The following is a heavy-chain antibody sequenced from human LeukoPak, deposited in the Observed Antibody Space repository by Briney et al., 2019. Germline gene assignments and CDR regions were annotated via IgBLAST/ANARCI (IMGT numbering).Heavy chain of an antibody. Sequence: ASVKVSCKASGYTFTSYCMHWVRQAPGQGLEWMGIINPSGGSTSYAQKFQGRVTMTRDMSTSTVYMELSSLRSEDTDMYYCARGFDDFWSGDNWFDPWGQGTLVTVSS. J-gene: IGHJ5*02. V-gene: IGHV1-46*01. CDR2: INPSGGST. CDR3: ARGFDDFWSGDNWFDP. CDR1: GYTFTSYC. D-gene: IGHD3-3*01.